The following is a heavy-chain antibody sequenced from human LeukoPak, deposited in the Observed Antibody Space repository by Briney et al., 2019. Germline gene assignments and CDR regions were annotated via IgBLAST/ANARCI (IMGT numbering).Heavy chain of an antibody. V-gene: IGHV4-34*01. D-gene: IGHD4-11*01. J-gene: IGHJ6*03. CDR2: INHSGST. CDR3: ARGLGARTTYYYYYYMDV. CDR1: GGSFSGYY. Sequence: SETLSLTCAVYGGSFSGYYWSWLRQPPGKGLEWIGEINHSGSTNYNPSLKSRVTISVDTSKNQFSLKLSSVTAADTAVYYCARGLGARTTYYYYYYMDVWGKGTTVTISS.